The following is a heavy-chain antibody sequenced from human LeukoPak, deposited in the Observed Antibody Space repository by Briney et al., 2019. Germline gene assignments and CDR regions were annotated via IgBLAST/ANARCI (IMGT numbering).Heavy chain of an antibody. V-gene: IGHV1-46*01. CDR1: GYTFTSYY. Sequence: ASVKVSCKASGYTFTSYYIHWVRQAPGQGLEWMGKINPSGGSTSYAQKFQGRVTMTRDTSASIVYMDLSSLRSDDTAVYYCARESFYSTCLDYWGQGTLVTVSS. CDR3: ARESFYSTCLDY. J-gene: IGHJ4*02. CDR2: INPSGGST. D-gene: IGHD6-13*01.